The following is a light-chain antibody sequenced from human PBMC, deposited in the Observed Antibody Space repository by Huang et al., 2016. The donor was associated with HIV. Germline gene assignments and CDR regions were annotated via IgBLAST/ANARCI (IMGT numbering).Light chain of an antibody. CDR1: QNISGF. J-gene: IGKJ3*01. Sequence: EIVLTQSPATLSLSPGGRATLSCRASQNISGFLAWYQQGAGQAPRLLIYGASNRATGIPARFSGSGSGTDFTLTINNLEPGDFAVYYCQQRFTFGPGTKVDIK. CDR2: GAS. CDR3: QQRFT. V-gene: IGKV3-11*01.